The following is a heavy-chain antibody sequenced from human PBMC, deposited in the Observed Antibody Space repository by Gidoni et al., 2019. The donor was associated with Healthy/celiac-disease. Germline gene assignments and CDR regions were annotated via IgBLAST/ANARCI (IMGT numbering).Heavy chain of an antibody. CDR3: ARHPRGTVATIAGNAFDI. CDR1: GGSVSSSSYY. J-gene: IGHJ3*02. D-gene: IGHD5-12*01. CDR2: IHYIVST. Sequence: QLQLQASGPGLVKPSETLSLTCTVSGGSVSSSSYYWGWLRQPPVKGLEWIGSIHYIVSTDYNPALKSRVTIFVDTSKNQFSLKLSSVTASDTAVYYCARHPRGTVATIAGNAFDILGQVTMVTVSS. V-gene: IGHV4-39*01.